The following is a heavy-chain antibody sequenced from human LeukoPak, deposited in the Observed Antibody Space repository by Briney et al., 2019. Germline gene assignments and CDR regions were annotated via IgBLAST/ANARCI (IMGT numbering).Heavy chain of an antibody. V-gene: IGHV3-7*01. CDR3: ARVIGGYVTVDC. D-gene: IGHD3-22*01. Sequence: GGSLRLSCAASGFTFYNYWMSWVRQAPGKGLEWVANINQDQSHKYYLGSVEGQFTISRDNAKNSLYLQMDSLRAEDTAIYYCARVIGGYVTVDCWGQGSLVTVSS. J-gene: IGHJ4*02. CDR1: GFTFYNYW. CDR2: INQDQSHK.